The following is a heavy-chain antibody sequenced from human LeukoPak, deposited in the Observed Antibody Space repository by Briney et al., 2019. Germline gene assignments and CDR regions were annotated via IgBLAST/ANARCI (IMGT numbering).Heavy chain of an antibody. CDR3: ARVGCSGGSCYSRGDYYYGMDV. CDR1: GFTFSSYS. D-gene: IGHD2-15*01. V-gene: IGHV3-21*01. Sequence: PGGSLRLSCAASGFTFSSYSMNWVRQAPGKGLEWVSSINSSSSHMKYADSVKGRFTISRDNAKNSLYPQMNSLRAEDTAVYYCARVGCSGGSCYSRGDYYYGMDVWGQGTTVTVSS. J-gene: IGHJ6*02. CDR2: INSSSSHM.